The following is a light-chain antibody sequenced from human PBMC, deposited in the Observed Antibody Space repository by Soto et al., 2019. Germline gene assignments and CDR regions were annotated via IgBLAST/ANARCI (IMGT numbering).Light chain of an antibody. V-gene: IGKV3-11*01. J-gene: IGKJ2*01. CDR1: QSVSSY. CDR2: DAS. Sequence: EIVLTQSPATLSLSPGERATLSCRASQSVSSYLAWYQRKPGQAPRLHIYDASNRATGIPARFSGSESGTDLTLTISGLEPEDFAVYYCQQRSNWPPYTFGQGTKLEIK. CDR3: QQRSNWPPYT.